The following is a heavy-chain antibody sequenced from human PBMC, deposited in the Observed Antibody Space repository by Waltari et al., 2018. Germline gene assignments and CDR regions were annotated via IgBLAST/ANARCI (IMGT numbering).Heavy chain of an antibody. J-gene: IGHJ4*02. Sequence: QLQLQESGPGLVKPSETLSLTCTVSGGSISSSSYYWGWIRQPPGKGLEWIGSIYYSGSTYYNPSLKSRVTISVDTSKNQFSLKLSSVTAADTAVYYCALTGGFYSSSWSPFDYWGQGTLVTVSS. CDR2: IYYSGST. CDR3: ALTGGFYSSSWSPFDY. D-gene: IGHD6-13*01. CDR1: GGSISSSSYY. V-gene: IGHV4-39*01.